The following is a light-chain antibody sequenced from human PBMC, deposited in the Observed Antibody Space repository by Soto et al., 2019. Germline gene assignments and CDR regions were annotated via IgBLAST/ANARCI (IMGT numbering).Light chain of an antibody. J-gene: IGKJ1*01. CDR3: QQYNNWPPWT. Sequence: EIVMTQSPATLSVSPGERATLSCSASQSVSSNLAWYQQKPGQAPRLLIYGASTRATGIPARFSGSGSGTEFTLTISSMQSKNLAVNYCQQYNNWPPWTFGQGTKV. CDR1: QSVSSN. V-gene: IGKV3-15*01. CDR2: GAS.